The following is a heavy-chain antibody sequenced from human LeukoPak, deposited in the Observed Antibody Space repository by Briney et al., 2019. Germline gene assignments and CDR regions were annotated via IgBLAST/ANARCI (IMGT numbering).Heavy chain of an antibody. D-gene: IGHD6-19*01. CDR3: ARLGSSGWYGGYYYMDV. V-gene: IGHV4-34*01. CDR2: INHSGST. Sequence: PSETLSLTCAVYGGSFSGYYWSWIRQPPGKGLEWIGEINHSGSTNYNPSLKSRVTISVDTSKNQFSLKLSSVTAADTALYYCARLGSSGWYGGYYYMDVWGKGTTVTISS. CDR1: GGSFSGYY. J-gene: IGHJ6*03.